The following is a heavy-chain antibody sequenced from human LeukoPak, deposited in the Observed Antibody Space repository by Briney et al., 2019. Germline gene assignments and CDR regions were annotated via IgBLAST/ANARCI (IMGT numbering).Heavy chain of an antibody. CDR1: GGSFSGYY. Sequence: TSETLSLTCVVYGGSFSGYYWSWIRQPPGKGLEWIGEINHSGSTNYNPSLKSRVTISVDTSKNQFSLKLSSVTAADTAVYYCARCTSATVTIDYWGQGTLVTVSS. CDR3: ARCTSATVTIDY. D-gene: IGHD4-17*01. J-gene: IGHJ4*02. CDR2: INHSGST. V-gene: IGHV4-34*01.